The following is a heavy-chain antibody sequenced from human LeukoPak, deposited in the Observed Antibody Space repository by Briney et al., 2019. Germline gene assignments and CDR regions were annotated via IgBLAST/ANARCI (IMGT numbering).Heavy chain of an antibody. CDR3: ARDGDTMIHRAFDI. J-gene: IGHJ3*02. CDR1: GFTFSSYA. V-gene: IGHV3-48*03. CDR2: ISSSGSTI. D-gene: IGHD3-22*01. Sequence: GGSLRLSCGASGFTFSSYAMSWVRQAPGKGLEWVSYISSSGSTIYYADSVKGRFTISRDNAKNSLYLQMNSLRAEDTAVYYCARDGDTMIHRAFDIWGQGTMVTVSS.